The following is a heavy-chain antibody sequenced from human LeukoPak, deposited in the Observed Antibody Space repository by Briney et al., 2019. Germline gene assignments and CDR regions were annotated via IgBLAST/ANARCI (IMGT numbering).Heavy chain of an antibody. D-gene: IGHD3-10*01. CDR1: GGSINGFY. CDR2: ISYSGST. Sequence: SETLSLTCSVSGGSINGFYWSWIRQPPGRRLEWIGYISYSGSTYYRPSLNSRLTMSLDTSQYQFSLRLNSVTAADTAIYYCARHVISFGESYSQYSFDYWGQGSLVTVSS. V-gene: IGHV4-59*08. CDR3: ARHVISFGESYSQYSFDY. J-gene: IGHJ4*02.